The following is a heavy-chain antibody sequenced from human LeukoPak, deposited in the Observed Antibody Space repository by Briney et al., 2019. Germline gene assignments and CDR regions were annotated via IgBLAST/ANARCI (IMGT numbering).Heavy chain of an antibody. V-gene: IGHV1-46*01. CDR3: ARDEIAAAGTGDFDY. J-gene: IGHJ4*02. Sequence: APVKVSCKASGYTFTSYYMHWVRQAPGQGLEWMGIINPSGGSTSYAQKFQGRVTMTRDMSTSTVYMELSSLRSEDTAVYYCARDEIAAAGTGDFDYWGQGTLVTVSS. CDR1: GYTFTSYY. D-gene: IGHD6-13*01. CDR2: INPSGGST.